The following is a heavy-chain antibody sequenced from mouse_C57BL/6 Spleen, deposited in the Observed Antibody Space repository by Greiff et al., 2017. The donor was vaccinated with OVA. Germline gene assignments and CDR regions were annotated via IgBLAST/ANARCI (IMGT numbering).Heavy chain of an antibody. CDR3: ARGGNYVYFDY. Sequence: VHVKQSGPELVKPGDSVKISCKASGYSFTGYFMNWVMQSHGKSLEWIGRINPYNGDTFYNQKFKGKATLTVDKSSSTAHMELRSLTSEDSAVYYCARGGNYVYFDYWGQGTTLTVSS. D-gene: IGHD2-1*01. CDR1: GYSFTGYF. CDR2: INPYNGDT. J-gene: IGHJ2*01. V-gene: IGHV1-20*01.